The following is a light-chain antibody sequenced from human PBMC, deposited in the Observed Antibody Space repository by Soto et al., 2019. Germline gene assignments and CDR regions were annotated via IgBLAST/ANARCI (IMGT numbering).Light chain of an antibody. J-gene: IGKJ1*01. V-gene: IGKV3-20*01. CDR2: GAS. CDR1: QRISPN. CDR3: QQYGSSPPRT. Sequence: EILMTQSPATLSVSPGERVTLSCRASQRISPNVAWYQQRPGQAPSLLIYGASTRATGIPGRFSGSGSGTDFTLSISRLEPEDFAVYYCQQYGSSPPRTFGQGTKVDIK.